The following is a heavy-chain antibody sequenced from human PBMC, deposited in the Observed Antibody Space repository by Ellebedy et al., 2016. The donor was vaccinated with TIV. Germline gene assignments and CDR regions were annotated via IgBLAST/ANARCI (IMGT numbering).Heavy chain of an antibody. CDR3: GRGRGYASTGRVYYFDY. Sequence: GESLKISCAASGFTFHNYWMNWVRQAPGKGLEWVANIKRDGSEKYYVDSVKGRFTISRDNTNNSLYLQMNSLRAEDTAVYYCGRGRGYASTGRVYYFDYWGQGSLVTVSS. J-gene: IGHJ4*02. CDR1: GFTFHNYW. D-gene: IGHD2-15*01. V-gene: IGHV3-7*02. CDR2: IKRDGSEK.